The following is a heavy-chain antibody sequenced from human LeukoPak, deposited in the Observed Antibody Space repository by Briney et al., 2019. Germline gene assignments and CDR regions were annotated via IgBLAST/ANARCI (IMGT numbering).Heavy chain of an antibody. CDR3: AKRQSGYTYGYFH. Sequence: GGSLRLSCAASGFTFSSDAMSWVRQAPGKGLEWVSAISGSGVSTYYADSVKGRFTISRDISKNTLYLQMNSLRAEDTAVYYCAKRQSGYTYGYFHWGQGTLVTVSS. CDR2: ISGSGVST. J-gene: IGHJ4*02. V-gene: IGHV3-23*01. D-gene: IGHD5-18*01. CDR1: GFTFSSDA.